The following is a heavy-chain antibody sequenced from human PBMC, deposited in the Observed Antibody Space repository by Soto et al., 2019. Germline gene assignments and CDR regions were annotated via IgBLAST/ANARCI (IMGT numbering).Heavy chain of an antibody. CDR3: ARGGHEDNWFDP. CDR2: IYYSGST. D-gene: IGHD3-16*01. V-gene: IGHV4-59*08. J-gene: IGHJ5*01. CDR1: GGSISRYY. Sequence: SETLSLTCTVSGGSISRYYWSWIRQPPGKGLEWIGYIYYSGSTKYNPSLKSRVTISVDTSKNQFSLKLSSVTAADTAVYYCARGGHEDNWFDPWGQGTLVTVSS.